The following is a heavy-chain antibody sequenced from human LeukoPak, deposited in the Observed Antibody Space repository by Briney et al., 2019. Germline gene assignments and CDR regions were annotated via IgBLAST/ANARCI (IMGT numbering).Heavy chain of an antibody. CDR1: GASIRSSY. CDR2: IHYSGST. D-gene: IGHD3-22*01. CDR3: ARDPYYHDNSFGAFDV. Sequence: PSETLSLTCTVSGASIRSSYWSWIRQPPGKGLEWIGHIHYSGSTNYNPSLKSRVAISVDTSKNQFSLKLSSVTAADTAVYYCARDPYYHDNSFGAFDVWGQGTMVTVSS. J-gene: IGHJ3*01. V-gene: IGHV4-59*01.